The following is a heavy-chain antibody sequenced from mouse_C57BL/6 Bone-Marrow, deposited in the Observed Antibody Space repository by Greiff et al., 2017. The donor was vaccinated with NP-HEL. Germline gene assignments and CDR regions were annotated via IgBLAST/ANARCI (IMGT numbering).Heavy chain of an antibody. CDR3: ARRGNYYGSSYDY. J-gene: IGHJ2*01. Sequence: QVQLQQSGPELVKPGASVKISCKASGYSFTSYYIHWVKQRPGQGLEWIGWIYPGSGNTKYNEKFKGKATLTADTSSSTAYMQLSSLTAEDSAVYYCARRGNYYGSSYDYWGQGTTLTVSS. V-gene: IGHV1-66*01. CDR2: IYPGSGNT. D-gene: IGHD1-1*01. CDR1: GYSFTSYY.